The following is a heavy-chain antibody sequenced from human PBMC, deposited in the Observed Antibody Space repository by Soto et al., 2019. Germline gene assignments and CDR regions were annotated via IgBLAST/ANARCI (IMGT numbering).Heavy chain of an antibody. D-gene: IGHD6-13*01. CDR3: ARGGSSSWYLRWFDP. CDR1: GFTFINYG. Sequence: VQPVESGGGVVQPGRSLRLSCAASGFTFINYGMHWVRQAPGKGLEWVAVIWYDGSNKYYADSVKGRFTISRDNSKNTLYLQMNSLRVEDTAVYYCARGGSSSWYLRWFDPWGQGTLVTVSS. V-gene: IGHV3-33*01. J-gene: IGHJ5*02. CDR2: IWYDGSNK.